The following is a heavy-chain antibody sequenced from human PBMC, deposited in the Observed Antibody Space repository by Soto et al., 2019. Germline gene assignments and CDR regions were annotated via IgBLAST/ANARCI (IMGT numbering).Heavy chain of an antibody. Sequence: GGSLRLSCAASGFTVNSTYMSWVRQAPGKGLEWVSLINSGGSTYYADSVKGRFTISRDNSKNTLSLQMNSLRAEDTAVYYCARFSLAYDIDYWGQGTLVTVSS. V-gene: IGHV3-53*01. CDR2: INSGGST. D-gene: IGHD3-9*01. CDR3: ARFSLAYDIDY. J-gene: IGHJ4*02. CDR1: GFTVNSTY.